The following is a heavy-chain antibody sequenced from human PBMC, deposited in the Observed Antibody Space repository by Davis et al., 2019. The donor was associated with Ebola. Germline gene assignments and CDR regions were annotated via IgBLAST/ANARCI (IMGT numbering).Heavy chain of an antibody. CDR3: AREIEYYEILTGYFPY. Sequence: PGGSLRLSCAASGFTFSTYWMNWVRQAPGKGLEWVANINQDGSEKYYVDSVKGRFTISRDNAKNSLYLQMTSLRAEDTAVYYCAREIEYYEILTGYFPYWGQRTLVTVSS. J-gene: IGHJ4*02. CDR1: GFTFSTYW. CDR2: INQDGSEK. V-gene: IGHV3-7*03. D-gene: IGHD3-9*01.